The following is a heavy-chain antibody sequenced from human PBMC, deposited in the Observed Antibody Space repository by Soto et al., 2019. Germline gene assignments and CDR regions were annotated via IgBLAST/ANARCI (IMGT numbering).Heavy chain of an antibody. CDR2: IIPIFGTA. CDR1: GGTFSSYA. J-gene: IGHJ4*02. CDR3: ARARGGYDSSGYYPHFDY. V-gene: IGHV1-69*13. Sequence: SVKVSCKASGGTFSSYAISWVRQAPGQGLEWMGGIIPIFGTANYAQKFQGRVTITADESTSTAYMELSSLRSEDTAVYYCARARGGYDSSGYYPHFDYWGQGTLVTVSS. D-gene: IGHD3-22*01.